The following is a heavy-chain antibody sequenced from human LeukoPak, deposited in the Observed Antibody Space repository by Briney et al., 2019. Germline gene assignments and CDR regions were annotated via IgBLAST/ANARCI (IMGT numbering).Heavy chain of an antibody. CDR3: ARNRRVLLWFEYYYYMDV. Sequence: ASVKVSCKASGYTFTSYGISWVRQAPGQGLEWMGWISAYNGKTNYAQKLQGRVTMTTDTSTSTAYMELRSLRSDDTAVYYCARNRRVLLWFEYYYYMDVWGKGTTVTVSS. CDR2: ISAYNGKT. D-gene: IGHD3-10*01. V-gene: IGHV1-18*01. CDR1: GYTFTSYG. J-gene: IGHJ6*03.